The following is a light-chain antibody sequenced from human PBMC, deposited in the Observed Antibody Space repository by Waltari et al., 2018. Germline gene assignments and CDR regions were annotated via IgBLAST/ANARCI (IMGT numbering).Light chain of an antibody. CDR2: DNN. V-gene: IGLV1-51*01. Sequence: QSVLTQPPSVSAAPGQKVTISCSGSSSNIGNNYVSWYQQLPGTAPKLLIYDNNKRPSGIPDRCSGSKSGTSATLGITGLQTGDEADYYCGTWDSSLSAGVFGGGTKLTVV. CDR1: SSNIGNNY. J-gene: IGLJ2*01. CDR3: GTWDSSLSAGV.